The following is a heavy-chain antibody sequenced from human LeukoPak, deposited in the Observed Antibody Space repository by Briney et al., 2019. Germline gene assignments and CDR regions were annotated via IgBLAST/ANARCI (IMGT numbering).Heavy chain of an antibody. CDR2: ICTSSVAI. V-gene: IGHV3-48*02. J-gene: IGHJ5*01. Sequence: GGSLRLSCSASGFTFSTYNMNLVRQAPGNGLEGVSLICTSSVAIYYAHSLKGHLTISRDNARRSLDLQMNSLRDEDTAVYYCARNLDSWGEGALVTVSS. CDR1: GFTFSTYN. CDR3: ARNLDS.